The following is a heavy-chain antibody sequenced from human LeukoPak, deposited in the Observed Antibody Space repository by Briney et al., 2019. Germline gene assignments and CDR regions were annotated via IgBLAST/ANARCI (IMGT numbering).Heavy chain of an antibody. CDR3: ARDLCSSTSCYFDY. CDR1: GFTFSTYA. D-gene: IGHD2-2*01. CDR2: ISGSGGIT. Sequence: PGASLRLSCAASGFTFSTYAMSWVRQAPGKGLEWVSVISGSGGITYYADSVKGRFTISRDNAKNSLYLQMNSLRVEDTAVYHCARDLCSSTSCYFDYWGQGILVTVSS. J-gene: IGHJ4*02. V-gene: IGHV3-23*01.